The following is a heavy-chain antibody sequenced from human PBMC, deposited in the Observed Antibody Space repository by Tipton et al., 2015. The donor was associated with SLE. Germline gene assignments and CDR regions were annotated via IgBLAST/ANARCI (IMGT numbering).Heavy chain of an antibody. CDR3: ARLGYKTWYFDL. D-gene: IGHD5-24*01. CDR2: VYYVGST. V-gene: IGHV4-59*01. J-gene: IGHJ2*01. Sequence: TLSLTCSVSGVSISTYYWNWIRQSPGKGLEWIGNVYYVGSTNYNPSLKGRVTISVATSRNQFSLKLRSVTAADTAVYYFARLGYKTWYFDLWGRGALVTVSS. CDR1: GVSISTYY.